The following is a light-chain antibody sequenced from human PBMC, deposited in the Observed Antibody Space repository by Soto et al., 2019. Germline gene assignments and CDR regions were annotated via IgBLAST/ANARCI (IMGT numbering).Light chain of an antibody. V-gene: IGLV1-47*01. J-gene: IGLJ1*01. CDR3: AAWDDSLSGYV. CDR2: RSD. CDR1: SSNIGSNF. Sequence: QSLLTQPPSASGTPGQRVTISCSGSSSNIGSNFVYWYEQLPGTAPKLLIHRSDQRPSGVPDRFSGSKSGTSASLAISGLRTEDEADYYCAAWDDSLSGYVFGTGTKLTVL.